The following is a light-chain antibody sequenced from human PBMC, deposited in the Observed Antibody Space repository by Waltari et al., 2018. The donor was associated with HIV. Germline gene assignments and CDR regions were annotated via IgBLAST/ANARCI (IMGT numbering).Light chain of an antibody. J-gene: IGLJ2*01. Sequence: SSELTQDPAVSVALGQTIRITCQGDSLSNYYASWYQQKPGQAPVLVIYGKTNRPSGIPDRFSGSYSGNTASLTITGAQAEDEADYYCNSRDSSGNLVVFGGGTKVTVL. V-gene: IGLV3-19*01. CDR3: NSRDSSGNLVV. CDR2: GKT. CDR1: SLSNYY.